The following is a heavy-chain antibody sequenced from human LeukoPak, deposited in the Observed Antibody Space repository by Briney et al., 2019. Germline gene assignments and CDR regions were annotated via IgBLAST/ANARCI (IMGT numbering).Heavy chain of an antibody. CDR2: ISSSSSYI. V-gene: IGHV3-21*01. CDR1: DFSLITYA. Sequence: GGSLRLSCAASDFSLITYAMSWVRQAPGKGLEWVSSISSSSSYIYYADSVKGRFTISRDNAKNSLYLQMNSLRAEDTAVYYCARVVTIFGVAATSNWFDPWGQGTLVTVSS. J-gene: IGHJ5*02. CDR3: ARVVTIFGVAATSNWFDP. D-gene: IGHD3-3*01.